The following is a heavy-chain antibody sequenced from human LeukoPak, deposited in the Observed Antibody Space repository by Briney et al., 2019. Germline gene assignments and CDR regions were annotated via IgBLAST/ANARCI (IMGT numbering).Heavy chain of an antibody. Sequence: GASVKVSCKASGYTFTSYGISWVRQAPGQGLEWTGWISGYNDNTNYAQKVQGRVTMTTDTSTSTAHMELRSLRSEDTAVYYCARGAGSWSDYMDVWGKGTTVTVSS. D-gene: IGHD3-3*01. CDR1: GYTFTSYG. CDR2: ISGYNDNT. CDR3: ARGAGSWSDYMDV. J-gene: IGHJ6*03. V-gene: IGHV1-18*01.